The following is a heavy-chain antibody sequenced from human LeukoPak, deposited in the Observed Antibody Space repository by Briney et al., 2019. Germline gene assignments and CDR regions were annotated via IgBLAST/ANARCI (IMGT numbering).Heavy chain of an antibody. CDR1: GFTFSSYG. V-gene: IGHV3-48*04. Sequence: GGSLRLSCAASGFTFSSYGMTWVRQAPGKGLEWVSYISSSSSTIYYADSVKGRFTISRDNAKNSLYLQMNSLRAEDTAVYYCASMPPSYSSSYYYYYMDVWGKGTTVTVSS. CDR3: ASMPPSYSSSYYYYYMDV. D-gene: IGHD6-13*01. J-gene: IGHJ6*03. CDR2: ISSSSSTI.